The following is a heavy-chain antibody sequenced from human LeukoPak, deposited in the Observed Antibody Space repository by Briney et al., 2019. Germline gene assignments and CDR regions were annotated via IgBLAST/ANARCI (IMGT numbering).Heavy chain of an antibody. CDR1: GYTFTSYG. Sequence: ASVKVSCKASGYTFTSYGISWVRQAPGQGLGWMGWISAYNGNTNYARKLQGRVTMTTDTSTSTAYMELRSLRSDDTAVYYCARDYYYDSSGYWMRAFDIWGQGTMVTVSS. CDR3: ARDYYYDSSGYWMRAFDI. D-gene: IGHD3-22*01. J-gene: IGHJ3*02. CDR2: ISAYNGNT. V-gene: IGHV1-18*01.